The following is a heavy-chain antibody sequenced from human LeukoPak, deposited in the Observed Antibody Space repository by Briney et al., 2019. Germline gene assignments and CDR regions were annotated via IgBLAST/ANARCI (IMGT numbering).Heavy chain of an antibody. V-gene: IGHV3-21*01. CDR2: ISSSSSYI. Sequence: GGSLRLSCAASGFTLSSYSMNWVRQAPGKGLEWVSSISSSSSYIYYADSVKGRFTISRDDAKNSLYLQMNSLRAEDTAVYYCAASRVGWFDPWGQGTLVTVSS. CDR3: AASRVGWFDP. CDR1: GFTLSSYS. J-gene: IGHJ5*02.